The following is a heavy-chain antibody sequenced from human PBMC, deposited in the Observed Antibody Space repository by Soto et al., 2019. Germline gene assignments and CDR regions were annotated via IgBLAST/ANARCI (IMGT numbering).Heavy chain of an antibody. D-gene: IGHD4-17*01. J-gene: IGHJ4*02. CDR1: GFTFSSYG. CDR3: AKDLPTTVVTPGDY. V-gene: IGHV3-30*18. CDR2: ISYDGSNK. Sequence: QVQLVESGGGVVQPGRSLRLSCAASGFTFSSYGMHWVRQAPGKGLEWVAVISYDGSNKYYADSVKGRFTISRDNSKNRLYLQMNSLRAEDTALYYCAKDLPTTVVTPGDYWGQGTLVTVSS.